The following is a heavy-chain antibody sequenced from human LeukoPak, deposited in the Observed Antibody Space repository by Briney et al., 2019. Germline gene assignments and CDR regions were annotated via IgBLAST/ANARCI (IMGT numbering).Heavy chain of an antibody. D-gene: IGHD4-17*01. CDR1: GGSISSSSYY. CDR2: IYYSGST. J-gene: IGHJ4*02. V-gene: IGHV4-61*05. Sequence: SETLSLTCTVSGGSISSSSYYWGWIRQPPGKGLEWIGYIYYSGSTNYNPSLKSRVTISVDTSKNQFSLKLSSVTAADTAVYYCAREGRYGADFDYWGQGTLVSVSS. CDR3: AREGRYGADFDY.